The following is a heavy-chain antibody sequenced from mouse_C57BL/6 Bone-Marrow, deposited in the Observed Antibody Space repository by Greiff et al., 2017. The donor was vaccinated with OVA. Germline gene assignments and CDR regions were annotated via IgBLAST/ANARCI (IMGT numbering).Heavy chain of an antibody. CDR3: AGDYYGSSPYWYFDV. CDR1: GYAFSSSW. Sequence: VHLVESGPELVKPGASVKISCKASGYAFSSSWMNWVKQRPGKGLEWIGRIYPGDGDTNYNGKFKGKATLTADKSSSTAYMQLSSLTSEDSAVYFCAGDYYGSSPYWYFDVWGTGTTVTVSS. V-gene: IGHV1-82*01. D-gene: IGHD1-1*01. CDR2: IYPGDGDT. J-gene: IGHJ1*03.